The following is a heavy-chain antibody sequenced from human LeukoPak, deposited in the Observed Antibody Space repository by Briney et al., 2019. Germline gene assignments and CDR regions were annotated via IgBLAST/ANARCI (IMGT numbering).Heavy chain of an antibody. CDR1: GGSISSYY. Sequence: PSETLSLTCTVSGGSISSYYWSWIRQPPGKGLEWIGYIYYSGSTNYNPSLKSRVTISVDTSKNQFSLKLSSVTAADTAVYYCAREYYYDRGYFDYWGQGTLVTVSS. CDR3: AREYYYDRGYFDY. V-gene: IGHV4-59*12. CDR2: IYYSGST. J-gene: IGHJ4*02. D-gene: IGHD3-22*01.